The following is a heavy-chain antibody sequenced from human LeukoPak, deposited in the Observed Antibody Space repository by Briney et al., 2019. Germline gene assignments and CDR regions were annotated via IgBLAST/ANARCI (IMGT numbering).Heavy chain of an antibody. D-gene: IGHD1-26*01. CDR2: INHSGST. Sequence: SETLSLTCAVYGGSFSGYYWSWIRRPPGKGLEWIGEINHSGSTNYNPSLKSRVTISVDTSKNQFSLKLSSVTAADTAVYYCAAGSYGYWFFDLWGRGTLVTVSS. CDR1: GGSFSGYY. CDR3: AAGSYGYWFFDL. J-gene: IGHJ2*01. V-gene: IGHV4-34*01.